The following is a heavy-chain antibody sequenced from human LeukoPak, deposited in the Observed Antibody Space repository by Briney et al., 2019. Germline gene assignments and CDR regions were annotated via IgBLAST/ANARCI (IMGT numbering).Heavy chain of an antibody. D-gene: IGHD3-3*01. V-gene: IGHV3-74*01. CDR3: ASGYDFWSGSQNDYNFDY. Sequence: GGSLRLSCAASGFTFSSYWMHWVRQAPGKGLVWVSRTNSDGSSTSYADSVKGRFTISRDNAKNTLYLQMNSLRAEDTAVYYCASGYDFWSGSQNDYNFDYWGQGTLVTVSS. CDR2: TNSDGSST. J-gene: IGHJ4*02. CDR1: GFTFSSYW.